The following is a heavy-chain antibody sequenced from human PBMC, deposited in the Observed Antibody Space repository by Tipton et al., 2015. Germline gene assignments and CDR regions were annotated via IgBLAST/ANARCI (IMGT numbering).Heavy chain of an antibody. Sequence: TLSLTCNVSGDSISNYYWSWIRQPPGKGLEWIGYFYYIGRTNYNPSLRSRVTISGDMSKNQFSLKLSSVTAADTAVYYCALGSSSAWYGWFDPWGQGTLVTVSS. J-gene: IGHJ5*02. V-gene: IGHV4-59*03. CDR1: GDSISNYY. CDR2: FYYIGRT. D-gene: IGHD6-19*01. CDR3: ALGSSSAWYGWFDP.